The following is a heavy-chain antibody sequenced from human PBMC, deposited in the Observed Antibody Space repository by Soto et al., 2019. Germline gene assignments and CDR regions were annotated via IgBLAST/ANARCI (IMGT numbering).Heavy chain of an antibody. CDR3: ARAYSSSSWFDP. V-gene: IGHV4-31*03. CDR1: GGSISSGGYY. Sequence: TLSLTCTVSGGSISSGGYYWSWIRQHPGKGLEWIGYIYYSGSTYYNPSPKSRVTISVDTSKNQFSLKLSSVTAADTAMYYCARAYSSSSWFDPWGQGTLVTVSS. CDR2: IYYSGST. D-gene: IGHD6-6*01. J-gene: IGHJ5*02.